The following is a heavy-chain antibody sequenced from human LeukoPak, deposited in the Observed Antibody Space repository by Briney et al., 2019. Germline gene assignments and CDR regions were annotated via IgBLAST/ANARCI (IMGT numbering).Heavy chain of an antibody. CDR3: AKGAGGFSYYNWFDP. CDR1: GGSISSGSYY. J-gene: IGHJ5*02. Sequence: SETLSLTCTVSGGSISSGSYYWSWIRQPAGKGLEWIGRIYTSGSTNYNPSLKSRVTISVDTSKNQFSLKLSSVTAADTAIYYCAKGAGGFSYYNWFDPWGQGTLVTVSS. CDR2: IYTSGST. V-gene: IGHV4-61*02. D-gene: IGHD5-18*01.